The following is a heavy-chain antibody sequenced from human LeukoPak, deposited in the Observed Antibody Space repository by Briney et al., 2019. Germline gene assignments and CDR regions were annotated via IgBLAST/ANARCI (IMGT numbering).Heavy chain of an antibody. CDR2: IKQDGSEK. Sequence: GGSLRLSCAASGFTFSSYWMSWVRQAPGKGLEWVANIKQDGSEKYYVDSVKGRFTISRDNAKNSLYLQMNSLRAEDTAVYYCARGSSWYLYFYFDYWGQGTLVTVSS. D-gene: IGHD6-13*01. CDR1: GFTFSSYW. CDR3: ARGSSWYLYFYFDY. V-gene: IGHV3-7*01. J-gene: IGHJ4*02.